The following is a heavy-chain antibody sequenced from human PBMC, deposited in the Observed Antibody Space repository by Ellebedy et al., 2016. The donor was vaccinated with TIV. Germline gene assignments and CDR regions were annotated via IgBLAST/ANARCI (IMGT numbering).Heavy chain of an antibody. D-gene: IGHD6-13*01. CDR3: TSSLHRSGFAAAGDGMDV. Sequence: PGGSLRLSCAASGFTFSSYDMHWVRQPTGKGLEWVSAIGTAGDTYYPGSVKGRFTISRDNAKNSLYLQMNSLRAGDTAVYYCTSSLHRSGFAAAGDGMDVWGQGTTVTVSS. CDR2: IGTAGDT. J-gene: IGHJ6*02. CDR1: GFTFSSYD. V-gene: IGHV3-13*01.